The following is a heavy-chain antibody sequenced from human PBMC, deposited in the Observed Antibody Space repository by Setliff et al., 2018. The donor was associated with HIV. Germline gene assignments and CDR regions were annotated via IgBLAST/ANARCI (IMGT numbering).Heavy chain of an antibody. CDR1: GFTFSSYA. D-gene: IGHD2-15*01. V-gene: IGHV3-23*01. CDR2: ISNNGGKT. CDR3: ARAGVVEGYYYYYYMDV. J-gene: IGHJ6*03. Sequence: PGGSLRLSCAASGFTFSSYAMTWVRQAPGKGLEWVSSISNNGGKTYYADSEKGRFTISRDNSKNTLYLQMNSLRAEDTAVYYCARAGVVEGYYYYYYMDVWGKGTTVTVSS.